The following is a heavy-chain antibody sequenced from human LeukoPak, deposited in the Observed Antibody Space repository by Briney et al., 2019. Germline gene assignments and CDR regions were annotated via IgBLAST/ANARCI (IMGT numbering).Heavy chain of an antibody. Sequence: GGSLRLSCAASGFTFDDYDMSWVRQVPGKGLEWVSAINWNGASTGYADSVKGRFTISRDNAKNSLYLQMNSLRAEDTAVYYCAKDEAIFGVVIEPVDYWGQGTLVTVSS. J-gene: IGHJ4*02. CDR3: AKDEAIFGVVIEPVDY. CDR1: GFTFDDYD. D-gene: IGHD3-3*01. V-gene: IGHV3-20*04. CDR2: INWNGAST.